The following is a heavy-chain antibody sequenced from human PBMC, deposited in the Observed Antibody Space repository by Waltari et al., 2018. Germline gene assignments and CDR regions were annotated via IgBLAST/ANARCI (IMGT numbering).Heavy chain of an antibody. Sequence: QLQLQESGPGLVKPSETLSLTCAVSADSISSSNYWAWIRQPPGKGLEWIGTISYSGGTYYNSSLKRRVTISADTSKTQFSLKLSSVTAADTAVYYCARKTTGTILDYWGQGTLVIVSS. J-gene: IGHJ4*02. CDR3: ARKTTGTILDY. D-gene: IGHD1-1*01. CDR2: ISYSGGT. V-gene: IGHV4-39*01. CDR1: ADSISSSNY.